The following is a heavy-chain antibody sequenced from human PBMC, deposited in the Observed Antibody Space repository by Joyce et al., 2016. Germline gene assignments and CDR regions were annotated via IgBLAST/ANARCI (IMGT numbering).Heavy chain of an antibody. D-gene: IGHD4-17*01. Sequence: QVQLQESGPGLVKPSENLSLTCIVSGGSISGYYWSWIRQPPGKGLEWIGHIYYSGTTSDKPSLKSRGTISVDTSKNLCYLKLSTVTAADTAVYYCARYDGDYSYNWFDPWGQGTLVTVSS. CDR2: IYYSGTT. CDR1: GGSISGYY. V-gene: IGHV4-59*01. J-gene: IGHJ5*02. CDR3: ARYDGDYSYNWFDP.